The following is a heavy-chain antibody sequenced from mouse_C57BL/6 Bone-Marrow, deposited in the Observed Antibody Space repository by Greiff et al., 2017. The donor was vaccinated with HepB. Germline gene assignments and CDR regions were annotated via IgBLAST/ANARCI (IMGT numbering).Heavy chain of an antibody. CDR2: ISNGGGST. Sequence: EVKLMESGGGLVQPGGSLKLSCAASGFTFSDYYMYWVRQTPEKRLEWVAYISNGGGSTYYPDTVKGRFTISRDNAKNTLYLQMSRLKSEDTAMYYCARHEFTTVVAMDYAMDYWGQGTSVTVSS. CDR1: GFTFSDYY. D-gene: IGHD1-1*01. J-gene: IGHJ4*01. CDR3: ARHEFTTVVAMDYAMDY. V-gene: IGHV5-12*01.